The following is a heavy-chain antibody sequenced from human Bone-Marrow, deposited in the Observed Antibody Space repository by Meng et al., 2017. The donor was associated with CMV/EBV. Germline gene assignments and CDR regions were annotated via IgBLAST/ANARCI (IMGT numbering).Heavy chain of an antibody. Sequence: GGSLRLSCAASGFTFGDFGMHWVRQVPGKGLEWVSLITWDGGNTYYADSVKGRFTISRDNAKNSLYLQMNSLRAEDTAVYYCARDSWKLEPRGSYYFDYWGQGTLVTVSS. CDR2: ITWDGGNT. CDR3: ARDSWKLEPRGSYYFDY. CDR1: GFTFGDFG. V-gene: IGHV3-43D*03. J-gene: IGHJ4*02. D-gene: IGHD1-1*01.